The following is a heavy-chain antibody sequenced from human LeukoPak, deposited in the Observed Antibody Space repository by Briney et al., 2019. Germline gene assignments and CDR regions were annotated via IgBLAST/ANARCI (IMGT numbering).Heavy chain of an antibody. CDR3: VRSGGYCGTTTCHVEYFDL. V-gene: IGHV4-59*08. CDR2: IYYSGNT. Sequence: SETLSLTCTVSGGSISSYYWSWIRQSPGKRLEWIGYIYYSGNTNYNPSLKSRVTISVDTSKNQFSLKLNSVTAADTAVYYCVRSGGYCGTTTCHVEYFDLWGRGTLVTVSS. CDR1: GGSISSYY. D-gene: IGHD2-2*01. J-gene: IGHJ2*01.